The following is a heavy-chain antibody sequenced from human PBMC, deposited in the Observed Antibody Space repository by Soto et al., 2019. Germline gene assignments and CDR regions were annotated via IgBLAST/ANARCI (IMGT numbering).Heavy chain of an antibody. CDR3: ARDLFEGGYSYGSDY. J-gene: IGHJ4*02. Sequence: SETLSLTCTVAGGSISSYYWSWIRQPPGKGLEWIGYIYYSGSTNYNPSLKSRVTISVDTSKNQFSLKLSSVTAADTAVYYCARDLFEGGYSYGSDYWGQGTLVTVSS. CDR1: GGSISSYY. D-gene: IGHD5-18*01. V-gene: IGHV4-59*12. CDR2: IYYSGST.